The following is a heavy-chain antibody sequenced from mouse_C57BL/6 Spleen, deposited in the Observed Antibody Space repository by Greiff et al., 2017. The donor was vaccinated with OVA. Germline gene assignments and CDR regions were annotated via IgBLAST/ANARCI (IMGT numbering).Heavy chain of an antibody. CDR3: TTGYYGSSYEGFAY. J-gene: IGHJ3*01. Sequence: VQLQQSGAELVRPGASVKLSCTASGFNIKDDYMHWVKQRPEQGLEWIGWIDPENGDTEYASKFQGKATITADTSSNTAYLQLSSLTSEDTAVYYCTTGYYGSSYEGFAYWGQGTLVTVAA. CDR1: GFNIKDDY. CDR2: IDPENGDT. D-gene: IGHD1-1*01. V-gene: IGHV14-4*01.